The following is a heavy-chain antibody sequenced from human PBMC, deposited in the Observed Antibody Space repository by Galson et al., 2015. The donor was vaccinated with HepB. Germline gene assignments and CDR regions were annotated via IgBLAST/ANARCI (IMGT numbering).Heavy chain of an antibody. V-gene: IGHV3-48*04. CDR3: VVAAQGRYYYYGMDV. CDR2: ISSSSSTI. CDR1: GFTFSGYS. Sequence: SLRLSCAASGFTFSGYSMNWVRQAPGKGLEWVSYISSSSSTIYYADSVKGRFTISRDNAKNSLYLQMNSLRAEDTAVYYCVVAAQGRYYYYGMDVWGQGTTVTVSS. D-gene: IGHD2-15*01. J-gene: IGHJ6*02.